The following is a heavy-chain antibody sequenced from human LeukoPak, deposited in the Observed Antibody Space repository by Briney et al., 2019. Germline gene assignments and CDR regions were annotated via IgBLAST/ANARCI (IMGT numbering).Heavy chain of an antibody. CDR1: GFTFSSYS. J-gene: IGHJ4*02. V-gene: IGHV3-48*01. D-gene: IGHD6-6*01. CDR2: ISSSSSTM. CDR3: AREAARVSFDY. Sequence: GGSLRLSCAASGFTFSSYSMNWVRQAPGKGLEWVSYISSSSSTMYYADSVKGRFTISRDNAKNSLYLQMNSLRAEDTAVYYCAREAARVSFDYWGQGTLVTVSS.